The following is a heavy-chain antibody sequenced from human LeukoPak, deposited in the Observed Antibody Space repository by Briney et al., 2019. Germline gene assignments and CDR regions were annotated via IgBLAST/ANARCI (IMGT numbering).Heavy chain of an antibody. CDR3: ARDFVTGTGG. CDR1: GGTFSSYA. CDR2: IIPILGIA. D-gene: IGHD1-14*01. Sequence: GSSVKVSCKASGGTFSSYAISWVRQAPGQGLEWMGRIIPILGIANYAQKFQGRVTITADKSTSTAYMELSSLRSEDTAVYYGARDFVTGTGGWGQGTLVTVSS. V-gene: IGHV1-69*04. J-gene: IGHJ4*02.